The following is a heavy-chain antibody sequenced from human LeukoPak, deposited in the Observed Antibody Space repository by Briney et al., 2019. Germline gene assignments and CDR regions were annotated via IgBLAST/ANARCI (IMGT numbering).Heavy chain of an antibody. CDR1: GFTFRSHA. J-gene: IGHJ4*02. CDR3: AKGGGITRPYFDY. CDR2: IRMTGGST. Sequence: PGGSLRLSCAASGFTFRSHAMSWGRQAPGKGLEWVSTIRMTGGSTYYTNPVKGLFTISRDNSKNTLHLQMNSLRAEDTAVYYCAKGGGITRPYFDYWGKGPLFTVSS. D-gene: IGHD3-16*01. V-gene: IGHV3-23*01.